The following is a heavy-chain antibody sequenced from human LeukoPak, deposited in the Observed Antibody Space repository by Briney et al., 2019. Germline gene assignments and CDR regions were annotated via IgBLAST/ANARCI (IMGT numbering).Heavy chain of an antibody. CDR1: GGSFSGYY. J-gene: IGHJ4*02. V-gene: IGHV4-34*01. Sequence: SETLSLTCAVYGGSFSGYYWTWIRQTPEKGLEWIGEMNPSGSTNYNPSLKSRVTISVDTSKNQFSLELSSVTAADTAVYYCARLSVWGRKGIDYWGQGTLVTVSS. CDR3: ARLSVWGRKGIDY. D-gene: IGHD3-16*01. CDR2: MNPSGST.